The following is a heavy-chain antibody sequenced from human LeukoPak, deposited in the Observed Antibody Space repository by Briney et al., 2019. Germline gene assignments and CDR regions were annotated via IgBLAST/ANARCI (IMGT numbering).Heavy chain of an antibody. D-gene: IGHD3-3*01. CDR1: GYTFTSYG. Sequence: ASVKVSCKASGYTFTSYGISWVRQAPGQGPEWMGWISAYNGNTNYAQKLQGRVTMTTDTSTSTAYMELRSLRSDDTAVYYCARDRSMYYDFWSAHRTYYGMDVWGQGTTVTVSS. J-gene: IGHJ6*02. CDR3: ARDRSMYYDFWSAHRTYYGMDV. V-gene: IGHV1-18*01. CDR2: ISAYNGNT.